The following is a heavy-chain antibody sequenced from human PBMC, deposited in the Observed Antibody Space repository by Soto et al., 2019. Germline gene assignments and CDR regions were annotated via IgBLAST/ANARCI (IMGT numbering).Heavy chain of an antibody. CDR3: ARIAAAGYFDY. J-gene: IGHJ4*02. Sequence: SGTTLVNPPQTLTVTCAFSWFSLSPSGAGVGWIRQSPGKAPEWLALISWKDEKRYNPGLKTRLTISKDTSKNQVVLTMTNMDPVDTATYYCARIAAAGYFDYWGQGTLVTVSS. D-gene: IGHD6-13*01. V-gene: IGHV2-5*01. CDR1: WFSLSPSGAG. CDR2: ISWKDEK.